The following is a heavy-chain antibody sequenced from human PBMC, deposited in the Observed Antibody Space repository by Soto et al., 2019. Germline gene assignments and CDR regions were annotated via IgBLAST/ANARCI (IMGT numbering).Heavy chain of an antibody. CDR1: GYSFTNYW. Sequence: LGESLKISCKGSGYSFTNYWIGWVRQMPGKGLEWMGIIYPGDSDTRYRPSFKGQVTISADKSISTAYLQWSSLKASDSGMYYCARATISGWYNWFDPWGQGNLVTVSS. CDR3: ARATISGWYNWFDP. J-gene: IGHJ5*02. V-gene: IGHV5-51*01. CDR2: IYPGDSDT. D-gene: IGHD6-19*01.